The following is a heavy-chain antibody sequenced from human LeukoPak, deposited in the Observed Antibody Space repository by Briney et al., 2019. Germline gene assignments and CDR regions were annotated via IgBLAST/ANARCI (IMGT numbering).Heavy chain of an antibody. CDR3: ARDRTRYYYDSSGPIDY. D-gene: IGHD3-22*01. V-gene: IGHV4-39*07. CDR1: GGSISSSSYY. Sequence: SETLSLTCTVSGGSISSSSYYWGWIRQPPGKGLEWIGSIYYSGSIYYNPSLKSRVTISVDTSKNQFSLKLSSVTAADTAVYYCARDRTRYYYDSSGPIDYWGQGTLVTVSS. J-gene: IGHJ4*02. CDR2: IYYSGSI.